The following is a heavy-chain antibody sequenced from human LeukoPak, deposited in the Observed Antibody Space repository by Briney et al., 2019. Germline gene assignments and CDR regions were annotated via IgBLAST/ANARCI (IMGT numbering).Heavy chain of an antibody. J-gene: IGHJ4*02. CDR3: AKDSLNYDFWSGLGCYFDY. Sequence: PGRSLRLSCAPSGFTFSSYAMSWVRQAPGKGLEWVSAISGSGGSTYYADSVKGRFTISRDNTKNTLYLQMNSLRAEDTAVYYCAKDSLNYDFWSGLGCYFDYWGQGTLVTVSS. CDR1: GFTFSSYA. V-gene: IGHV3-23*01. CDR2: ISGSGGST. D-gene: IGHD3-3*01.